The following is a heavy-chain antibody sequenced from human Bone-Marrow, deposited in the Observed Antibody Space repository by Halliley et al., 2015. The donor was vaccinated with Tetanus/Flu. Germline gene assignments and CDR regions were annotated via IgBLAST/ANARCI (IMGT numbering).Heavy chain of an antibody. V-gene: IGHV3-21*01. Sequence: TASGFNFISYGMNWVRQAPGKGLEWVSSISSSGSYTYFAASVEGRFTISRDNAKNSLILQMDSLRADDTAVYYCARVGAPTLPGYYCGMDVWGQGTTVPVSS. J-gene: IGHJ6*02. CDR3: ARVGAPTLPGYYCGMDV. CDR1: GFNFISYG. D-gene: IGHD1-26*01. CDR2: ISSSGSYT.